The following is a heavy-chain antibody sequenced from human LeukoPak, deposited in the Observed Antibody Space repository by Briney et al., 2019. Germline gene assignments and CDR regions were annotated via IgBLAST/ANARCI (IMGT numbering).Heavy chain of an antibody. D-gene: IGHD6-19*01. CDR1: GGSIGSNY. Sequence: SETLSLTCTVSGGSIGSNYWTWIRQPPGKGLEYIGYIYYTGGTNYNPSLKSRVTISVDTFKNQFSLKLTSVTAADTAVYFCAKYGNSGWVIDNWGQGTLVTVSS. V-gene: IGHV4-59*08. CDR3: AKYGNSGWVIDN. CDR2: IYYTGGT. J-gene: IGHJ4*02.